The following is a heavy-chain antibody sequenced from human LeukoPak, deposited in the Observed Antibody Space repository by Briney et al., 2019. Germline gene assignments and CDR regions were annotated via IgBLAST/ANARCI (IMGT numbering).Heavy chain of an antibody. CDR3: ATVSTRDSYVDYFDY. J-gene: IGHJ4*02. CDR1: GYTLTELS. V-gene: IGHV1-24*01. D-gene: IGHD5-18*01. Sequence: ASVKVSCKVSGYTLTELSMHWVRQAPGKGLEWMGSFDPEDGETIYAQKFQGRVTMTEDTSTDTAYMELSSLRSEDTAVYYCATVSTRDSYVDYFDYWGQGTLVTVSS. CDR2: FDPEDGET.